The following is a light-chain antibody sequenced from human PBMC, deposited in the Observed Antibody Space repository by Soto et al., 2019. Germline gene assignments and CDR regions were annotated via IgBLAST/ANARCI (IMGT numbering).Light chain of an antibody. CDR2: GAS. J-gene: IGKJ5*01. CDR3: QQSYSSPTT. CDR1: QSIGKH. V-gene: IGKV1-39*01. Sequence: DIQMTQSPSFLSASVGDRVTITCRASQSIGKHLNWYQQKPGKAPKFLIYGASTLQGGVPSRFTGSGSGTDFTLTVNSLQAEDFAIYYCQQSYSSPTTFGQGTRLEIK.